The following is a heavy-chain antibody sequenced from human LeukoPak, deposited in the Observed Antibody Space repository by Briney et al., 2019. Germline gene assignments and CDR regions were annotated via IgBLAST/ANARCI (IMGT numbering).Heavy chain of an antibody. CDR3: AGDAYSGYHYYFDF. J-gene: IGHJ4*02. V-gene: IGHV4-59*01. CDR2: IYYSGST. D-gene: IGHD5-12*01. CDR1: GGSISSNY. Sequence: PSETLSLTCTVSGGSISSNYWNWIRQPPGKGLEWIGYIYYSGSTDYNPSLKSRVTISVDTSKNQFSLVLSSVTAADTAVYYCAGDAYSGYHYYFDFWGQGTLVTVSS.